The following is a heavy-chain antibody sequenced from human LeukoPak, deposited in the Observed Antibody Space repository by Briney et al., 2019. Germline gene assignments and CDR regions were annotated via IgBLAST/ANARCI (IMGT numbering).Heavy chain of an antibody. D-gene: IGHD1-26*01. CDR2: ISSSGDRT. V-gene: IGHV3-23*01. CDR3: VRSGRGTYYYFDY. CDR1: GFTFSSYA. Sequence: GGSLRLSCAASGFTFSSYAMSWVRLAPGKGLEWVSGISSSGDRTYYADSVKGRFTISRDNFKNTLYLQMKSLRAEDTAVYYCVRSGRGTYYYFDYWGQGTLVTVSS. J-gene: IGHJ4*02.